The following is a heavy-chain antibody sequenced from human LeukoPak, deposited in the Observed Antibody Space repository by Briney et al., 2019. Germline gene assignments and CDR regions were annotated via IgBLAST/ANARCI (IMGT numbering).Heavy chain of an antibody. CDR1: GFTFRSYE. CDR2: ISSSGSTI. Sequence: GGSLRLSCAASGFTFRSYEMNWVRQAPGKGLEWVSCISSSGSTIYYADSVKGRFTISRDNAKNTLNLQMNSLRAEDTAVYYCARDLGQYYDTSDNWFDPWGQGTLVTVSS. D-gene: IGHD3-22*01. J-gene: IGHJ5*02. CDR3: ARDLGQYYDTSDNWFDP. V-gene: IGHV3-48*03.